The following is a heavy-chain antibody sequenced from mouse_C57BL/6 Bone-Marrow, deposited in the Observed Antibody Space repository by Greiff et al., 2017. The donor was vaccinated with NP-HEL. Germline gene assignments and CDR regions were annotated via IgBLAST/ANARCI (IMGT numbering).Heavy chain of an antibody. D-gene: IGHD2-5*01. CDR1: GFTFSSYG. J-gene: IGHJ3*01. CDR2: ISSGGSYT. Sequence: DVKLVESGGDLVKPGGSLKLSCAASGFTFSSYGMSWVRQTPDKRLEWVATISSGGSYTYYPDSVKGRFTISRDNAKNTMYLQMSSLKSEDTATYYSARHYTSNSETYWGQETLGTVSA. CDR3: ARHYTSNSETY. V-gene: IGHV5-6*02.